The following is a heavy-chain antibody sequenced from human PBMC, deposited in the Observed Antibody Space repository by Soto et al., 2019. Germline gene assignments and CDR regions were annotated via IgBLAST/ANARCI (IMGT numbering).Heavy chain of an antibody. D-gene: IGHD6-13*01. CDR2: IYYSGST. Sequence: PSETLSLTCTVSGGSISSGDYYWSWIRQPPGKGLEWIGYIYYSGSTYYNPSLKSRVTISVDTSKNQFSLKLSSVTAADTAVYYCARQKGSSSWYRGFDYWGQGTLVTVSS. CDR3: ARQKGSSSWYRGFDY. CDR1: GGSISSGDYY. J-gene: IGHJ4*02. V-gene: IGHV4-30-4*01.